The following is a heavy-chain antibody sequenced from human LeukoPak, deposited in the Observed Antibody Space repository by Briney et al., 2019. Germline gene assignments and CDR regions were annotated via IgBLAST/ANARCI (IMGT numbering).Heavy chain of an antibody. D-gene: IGHD3-9*01. Sequence: GGSLRLSCAASGFTFSSYSMNWVRRAPGKGLEGVSSISSSSSYIYYADSVKRRFTISRDNAMNSLYLQMNSLRAEDTAVYYCARDHPYYDILTGYYISGTDYWGQGTLVNVSS. CDR1: GFTFSSYS. CDR3: ARDHPYYDILTGYYISGTDY. V-gene: IGHV3-21*03. CDR2: ISSSSSYI. J-gene: IGHJ4*02.